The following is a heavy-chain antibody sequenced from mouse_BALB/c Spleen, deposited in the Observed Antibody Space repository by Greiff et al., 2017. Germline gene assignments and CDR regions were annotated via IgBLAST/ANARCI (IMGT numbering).Heavy chain of an antibody. CDR1: GYSITSDYA. CDR2: ISYSGST. Sequence: DVKLVESGPGLVKPSQSLSLTCTVTGYSITSDYAWNWIRQFPGNKLEWMGYISYSGSTSYNPSLKSRISITRDTSKNQFFLQLNSVTTEDTATYYCARRGGSFYYAMDYWGQGTSVTVSS. J-gene: IGHJ4*01. CDR3: ARRGGSFYYAMDY. V-gene: IGHV3-2*02.